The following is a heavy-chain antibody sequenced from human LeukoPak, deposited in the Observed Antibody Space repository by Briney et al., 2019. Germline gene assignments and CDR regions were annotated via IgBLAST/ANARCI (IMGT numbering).Heavy chain of an antibody. CDR3: ARVYCGRTTCDPWLDP. V-gene: IGHV3-30-3*01. CDR1: GFTXXSXA. Sequence: SLRLSXXXXGFTXXSXALHWVRXAPGKGLEWVAVISYDGSDKYYADSVKGRFTISRDNSKNTLYLQMNSLRAEDTAVYYCARVYCGRTTCDPWLDPWGQGTLVTVSS. D-gene: IGHD2-21*01. CDR2: ISYDGSDK. J-gene: IGHJ5*02.